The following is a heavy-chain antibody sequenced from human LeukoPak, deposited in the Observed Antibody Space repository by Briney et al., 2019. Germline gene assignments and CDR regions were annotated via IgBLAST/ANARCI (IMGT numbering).Heavy chain of an antibody. CDR3: ASLEATVVTPGAFDI. CDR2: IYHSGST. J-gene: IGHJ3*02. Sequence: PSETLSLTCTVSGYSISSGYYWGWIRQPPGKGLEWIGSIYHSGSTYYNPSLKSRVTISVDTSKNQFSLKLSSVTAADTAVYYCASLEATVVTPGAFDIWGQGTMVTVSS. D-gene: IGHD4-23*01. V-gene: IGHV4-38-2*02. CDR1: GYSISSGYY.